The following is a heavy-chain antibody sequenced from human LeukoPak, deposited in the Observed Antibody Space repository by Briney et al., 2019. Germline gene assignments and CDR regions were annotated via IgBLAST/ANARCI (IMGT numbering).Heavy chain of an antibody. D-gene: IGHD5-24*01. J-gene: IGHJ4*02. CDR2: INHSGST. CDR3: AHIDGYSGSIDY. Sequence: SETLSLTCTVSGYSISSGYYWGWIRQPPGKGLEWIGEINHSGSTNYNPSLKSRVTISVDTSKNQFSLKLSSVTAADTAVYYCAHIDGYSGSIDYWGQGTLVTVSS. CDR1: GYSISSGYY. V-gene: IGHV4-38-2*02.